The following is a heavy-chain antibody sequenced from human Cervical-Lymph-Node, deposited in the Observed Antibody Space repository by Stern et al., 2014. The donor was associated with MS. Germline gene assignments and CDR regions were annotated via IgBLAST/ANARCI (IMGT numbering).Heavy chain of an antibody. CDR3: ARKGEAYYYDSSGYYFDY. V-gene: IGHV1-69*12. J-gene: IGHJ4*02. CDR2: IIPILGTA. D-gene: IGHD3-22*01. Sequence: QDQLVQSGAEVKKPGSSVKVSCKASGGTFSSYAISWVRQAPGQGLEWMGGIIPILGTANYAQKFQGRVTITADESTSTAYMELSSLRSEDTAVYYCARKGEAYYYDSSGYYFDYWGQGTLVTVSS. CDR1: GGTFSSYA.